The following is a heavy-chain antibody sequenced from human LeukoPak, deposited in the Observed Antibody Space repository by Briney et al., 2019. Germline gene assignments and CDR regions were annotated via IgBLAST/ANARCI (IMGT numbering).Heavy chain of an antibody. V-gene: IGHV3-30*04. J-gene: IGHJ4*02. CDR2: ISYDGSNK. Sequence: GGSLRLSCAASGFTFSSYAMHWVRQAPGKGLEWVAVISYDGSNKYYADSVKGRFTISRDNSKNTLYLQMNSLRAEDTAVYYCARSSAIIAVATEFDYWGQGTLVIVSS. D-gene: IGHD6-19*01. CDR3: ARSSAIIAVATEFDY. CDR1: GFTFSSYA.